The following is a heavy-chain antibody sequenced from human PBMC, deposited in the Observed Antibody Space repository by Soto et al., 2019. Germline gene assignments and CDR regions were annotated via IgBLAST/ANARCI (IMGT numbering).Heavy chain of an antibody. J-gene: IGHJ6*03. CDR3: AIVPFTGPTYHYYYMDV. D-gene: IGHD3-10*01. CDR1: GGSVSSGSYY. CDR2: IYYSGSP. V-gene: IGHV4-61*01. Sequence: SETLSLTCTVSGGSVSSGSYYWSWIRQPPGKGLEWIGDIYYSGSPNYNPSLKSRVTISVGTSKNQFSLKLSSVTAADTAVYYCAIVPFTGPTYHYYYMDVWGKGTTVTVSS.